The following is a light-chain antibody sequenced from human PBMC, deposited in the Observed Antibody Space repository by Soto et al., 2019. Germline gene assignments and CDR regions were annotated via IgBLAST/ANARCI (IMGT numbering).Light chain of an antibody. J-gene: IGKJ2*01. CDR3: QQSFDTPFT. V-gene: IGKV1-39*01. CDR1: QSISSF. Sequence: DIQMTQSPASLSASVGDRVTITCRASQSISSFLNWYQQKPGKAPKFLIYATSSVQSDVPSRFSGSGSGTDFTLTINSLQPEDFATYFWQQSFDTPFTFGQGTKLEIK. CDR2: ATS.